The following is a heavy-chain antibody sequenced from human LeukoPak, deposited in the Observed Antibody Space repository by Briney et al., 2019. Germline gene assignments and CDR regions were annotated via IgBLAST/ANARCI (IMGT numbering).Heavy chain of an antibody. V-gene: IGHV4-59*01. D-gene: IGHD3-10*01. CDR2: IYYRGST. J-gene: IGHJ5*02. CDR1: GDSISSNY. Sequence: SETLSLTCTVSGDSISSNYWSWIRQPPGKGLEWIGYIYYRGSTNYNSSLKSRVTISIDTSKNQFSLKLSSVTAADTAVYYCARVQKSLVRGVTRGWFDPWGQGTLVTVSS. CDR3: ARVQKSLVRGVTRGWFDP.